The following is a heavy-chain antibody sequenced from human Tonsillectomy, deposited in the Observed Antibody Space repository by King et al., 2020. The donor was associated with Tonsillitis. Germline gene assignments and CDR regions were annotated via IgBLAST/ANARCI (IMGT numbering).Heavy chain of an antibody. CDR3: ARERPSSSYFDL. Sequence: VQLVESGAEVKKPGTSVKVPCTASGYTLNTYYMHWVRQAPGQGLEWMGTISPSGDNTFYAQNFQGRVTLTRDTYTRTVYMELRSLTAEDTALYCCARERPSSSYFDLWGQGTLVTVSS. D-gene: IGHD6-19*01. CDR1: GYTLNTYY. J-gene: IGHJ4*02. V-gene: IGHV1-46*02. CDR2: ISPSGDNT.